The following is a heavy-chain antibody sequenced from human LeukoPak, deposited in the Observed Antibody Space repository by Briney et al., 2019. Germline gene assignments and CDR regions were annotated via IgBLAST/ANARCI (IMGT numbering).Heavy chain of an antibody. CDR3: WVCYYDSSGYCDY. D-gene: IGHD3-22*01. Sequence: SLRLCCTASGFTFGDYAMSWVRQAPGKGLEWVGFIRSKAYGGTTEYAASVKGRFTISRDDSKSIAYLQMNSLKTEDTAVYYCWVCYYDSSGYCDYWGQGTLVTVSS. CDR1: GFTFGDYA. J-gene: IGHJ4*02. CDR2: IRSKAYGGTT. V-gene: IGHV3-49*04.